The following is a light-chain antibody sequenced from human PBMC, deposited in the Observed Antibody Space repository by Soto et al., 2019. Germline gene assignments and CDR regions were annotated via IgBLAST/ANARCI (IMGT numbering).Light chain of an antibody. Sequence: SYELTQPPSVSVAPGKTARITCGGNNIGSKSVHWYQQKPGQAPVLVIYYDSDRPSGIPERFSGSNSVNTATLTISRVEAGDEADYYCQVWDSSSDHLWVFGGGTKLTVL. CDR1: NIGSKS. V-gene: IGLV3-21*04. CDR3: QVWDSSSDHLWV. CDR2: YDS. J-gene: IGLJ3*02.